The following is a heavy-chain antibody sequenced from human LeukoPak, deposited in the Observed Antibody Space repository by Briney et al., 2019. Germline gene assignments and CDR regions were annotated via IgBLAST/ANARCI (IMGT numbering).Heavy chain of an antibody. CDR2: IYPGVSES. D-gene: IGHD3-22*01. Sequence: GESLKISCRAAGYTFTSYRVAWVRQMPGKGLEWMGIIYPGVSESIYSPSFQGQVTISADKSISTAYLEWSSLKASDTAMYYCVRTVDNSGFYYDYFYAMDVWGQGTLVTVSS. J-gene: IGHJ6*02. CDR3: VRTVDNSGFYYDYFYAMDV. CDR1: GYTFTSYR. V-gene: IGHV5-51*01.